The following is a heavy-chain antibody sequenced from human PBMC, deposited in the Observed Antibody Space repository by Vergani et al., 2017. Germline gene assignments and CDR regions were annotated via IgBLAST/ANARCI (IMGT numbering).Heavy chain of an antibody. J-gene: IGHJ6*03. V-gene: IGHV1-2*02. D-gene: IGHD2-2*01. Sequence: QVQLVQSGAEVKKPGASVKVSCKASGYTFTGYYMYWVRQAPGQGLEWMGWINPNSGGTNYAQKFQGRVTMIRDTSISTAYMELSRLRSDDTAVYYCARPYCSSTTCWGYYYMDVWGKGTTVTVSS. CDR3: ARPYCSSTTCWGYYYMDV. CDR1: GYTFTGYY. CDR2: INPNSGGT.